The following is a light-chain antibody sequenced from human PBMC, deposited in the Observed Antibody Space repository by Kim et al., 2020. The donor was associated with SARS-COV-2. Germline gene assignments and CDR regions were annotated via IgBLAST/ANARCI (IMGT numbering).Light chain of an antibody. CDR3: QQSYSTPKYT. Sequence: ASVGDRVTITCRASQSISSYLNWYQQKPGKAPKLLIYAASSLQSGVPSRFSGSGSGTDFTLTISSLQPEDFATYYCQQSYSTPKYTFGQGTKLEI. V-gene: IGKV1-39*01. J-gene: IGKJ2*01. CDR1: QSISSY. CDR2: AAS.